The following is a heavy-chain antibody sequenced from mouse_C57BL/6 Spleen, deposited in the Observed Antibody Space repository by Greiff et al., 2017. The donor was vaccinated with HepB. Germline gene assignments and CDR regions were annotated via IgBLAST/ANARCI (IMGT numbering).Heavy chain of an antibody. CDR1: GFTFSDYY. J-gene: IGHJ1*03. D-gene: IGHD1-1*01. CDR2: ISNGGGST. V-gene: IGHV5-12*01. CDR3: ARHQGPYYGSSHWYFDV. Sequence: DVMLVESGGGLVQPGGSLKLSCAASGFTFSDYYMYWVRQTPEKRLEWVAYISNGGGSTYYPDTVKGRFTISRDNAKNTLYLQMSRLKSEDTAMYYCARHQGPYYGSSHWYFDVWGTGTTVTVSS.